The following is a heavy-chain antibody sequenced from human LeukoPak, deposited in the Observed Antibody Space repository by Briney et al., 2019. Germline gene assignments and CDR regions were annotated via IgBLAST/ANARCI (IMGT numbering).Heavy chain of an antibody. J-gene: IGHJ6*02. Sequence: GGSLRLSCAASGFTFSSYGMHWVRQAPGKGLEWAAVISYDGSNKYYADSVKGRFTISSDNSKNTLYLQMNSLRAEDTAVYYCARDSNTYYYDSSGYYYYYYGMDVWGQGTTVTVSS. CDR1: GFTFSSYG. V-gene: IGHV3-30*19. CDR2: ISYDGSNK. D-gene: IGHD3-22*01. CDR3: ARDSNTYYYDSSGYYYYYYGMDV.